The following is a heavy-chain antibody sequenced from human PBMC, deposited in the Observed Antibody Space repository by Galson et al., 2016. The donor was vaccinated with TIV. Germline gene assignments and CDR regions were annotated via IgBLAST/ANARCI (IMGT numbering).Heavy chain of an antibody. J-gene: IGHJ4*02. V-gene: IGHV1-69*13. Sequence: SVKVSCKASGGAFISHGISWVRQAPGQGLEWMGGIIPIFGLANYALKFQGRVTITADDSTRTAYMELSSLRFDDTAVYYCARGGSTVTRPFDYWGQGTLVTVSS. CDR3: ARGGSTVTRPFDY. CDR1: GGAFISHG. CDR2: IIPIFGLA. D-gene: IGHD4-17*01.